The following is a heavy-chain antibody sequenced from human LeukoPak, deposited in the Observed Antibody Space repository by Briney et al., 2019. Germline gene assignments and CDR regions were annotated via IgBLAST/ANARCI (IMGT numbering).Heavy chain of an antibody. CDR1: GFTFDDYA. D-gene: IGHD3-10*01. V-gene: IGHV3-20*04. Sequence: GGSLRLSCAASGFTFDDYAMHWVRQAPGKGLEWVSGINWNGGSTGYADSVKGRFTISRDNAKNSLDLQMNSLRAEDTALYYCARDQYYGSGSYYGYWGQGTLVTVSS. J-gene: IGHJ4*02. CDR2: INWNGGST. CDR3: ARDQYYGSGSYYGY.